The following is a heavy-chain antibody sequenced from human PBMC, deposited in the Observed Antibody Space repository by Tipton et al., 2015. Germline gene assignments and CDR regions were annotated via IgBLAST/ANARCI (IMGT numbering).Heavy chain of an antibody. V-gene: IGHV3-23*01. J-gene: IGHJ4*02. CDR2: ISPRGDRQ. CDR3: AKRGTVTTGVDY. CDR1: GFLFRGYD. D-gene: IGHD4-11*01. Sequence: SLRLSCQVSGFLFRGYDMAWVRQAPGKGLEWVSAISPRGDRQYYVDSVRGRFTISRDNANDTLYLQMNSLRAEDTAVYYCAKRGTVTTGVDYWGQGTLVSVSS.